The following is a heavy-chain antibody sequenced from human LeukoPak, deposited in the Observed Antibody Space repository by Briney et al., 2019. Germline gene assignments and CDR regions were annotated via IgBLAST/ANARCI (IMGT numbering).Heavy chain of an antibody. J-gene: IGHJ4*02. V-gene: IGHV3-23*01. CDR1: GFTFSSYW. CDR3: ANGYYYDSSGYLHYYFDY. Sequence: GGSLRLSCAASGFTFSSYWMSWVRQAPGKGLEWVSAISGSGGSTYYADSVKGRFTISRDNSKNTLYLQMNSLRAEDTAVYYCANGYYYDSSGYLHYYFDYWGQGTLVTVSS. CDR2: ISGSGGST. D-gene: IGHD3-22*01.